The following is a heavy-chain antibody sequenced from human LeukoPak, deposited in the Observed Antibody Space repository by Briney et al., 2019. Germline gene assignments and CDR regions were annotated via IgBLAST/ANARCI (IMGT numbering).Heavy chain of an antibody. Sequence: GGSLRLSCAASGFTFDDYAMHWVRQAPGKGLEWVSGISWNSGSLGYADSVKGRFTISRDNARNSLYLQMNSLRAEDTALYYCAKALGAASRPYGMDVWGQGTTVTVSS. CDR2: ISWNSGSL. CDR3: AKALGAASRPYGMDV. D-gene: IGHD6-13*01. J-gene: IGHJ6*02. CDR1: GFTFDDYA. V-gene: IGHV3-9*01.